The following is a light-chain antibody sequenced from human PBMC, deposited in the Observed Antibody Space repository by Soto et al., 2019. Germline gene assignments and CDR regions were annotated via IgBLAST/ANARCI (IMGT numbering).Light chain of an antibody. J-gene: IGKJ1*01. CDR3: QQYDHSLLWT. CDR1: RTVDSTY. V-gene: IGKV3-20*01. CDR2: DAS. Sequence: EIVLTQSPGTLSLSPGERATISCRASRTVDSTYLAWYQQKPGQAPRLLIYDASNRAAGIPDRFSGSGSGTDFTLTISRLEPEDFAIYYCQQYDHSLLWTFGQGTKVDI.